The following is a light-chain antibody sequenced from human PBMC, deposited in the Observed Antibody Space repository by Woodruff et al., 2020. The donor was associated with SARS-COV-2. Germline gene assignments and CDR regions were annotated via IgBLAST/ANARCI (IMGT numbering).Light chain of an antibody. V-gene: IGLV2-8*01. Sequence: KLIIYEVSKRPSGVPDRLSGSKSGNTASLTVSGLRGEDEAEYYCSSFADSSTVVFGGGTKLTVL. J-gene: IGLJ2*01. CDR3: SSFADSSTVV. CDR2: EVS.